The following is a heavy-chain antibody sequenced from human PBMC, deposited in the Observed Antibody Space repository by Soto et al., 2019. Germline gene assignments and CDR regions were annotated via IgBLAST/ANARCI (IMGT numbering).Heavy chain of an antibody. V-gene: IGHV3-9*01. CDR1: GFTFDDYA. CDR2: ISWNSGSI. Sequence: GGSLRLSCAASGFTFDDYAMHWVRQAPGKGLEWVSGISWNSGSIGYADSVKGRFTISRDNAKNSLYLQMNSLRAEDTALYYCAKAAYGSGNYYMDVWGKGTTVTVSS. CDR3: AKAAYGSGNYYMDV. J-gene: IGHJ6*03. D-gene: IGHD3-10*01.